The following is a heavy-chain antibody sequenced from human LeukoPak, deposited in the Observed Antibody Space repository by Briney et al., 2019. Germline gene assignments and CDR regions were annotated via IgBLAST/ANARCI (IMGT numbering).Heavy chain of an antibody. CDR3: ARHKFNYGTRYFDY. V-gene: IGHV4-59*08. J-gene: IGHJ4*02. CDR2: IYYSGST. CDR1: GGSISSYY. Sequence: SETLSLTCTVSGGSISSYYWSWIRQPPGKGLEWIGHIYYSGSTNYNPSLKSRATISVDTSKNQFSLKLGSVTASDTAVYYCARHKFNYGTRYFDYWGQGTLVTVSS. D-gene: IGHD1-14*01.